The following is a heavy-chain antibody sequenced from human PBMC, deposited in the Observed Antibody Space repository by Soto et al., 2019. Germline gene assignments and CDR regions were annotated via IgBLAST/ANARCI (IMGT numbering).Heavy chain of an antibody. V-gene: IGHV3-30*18. CDR2: ISYDGSNK. J-gene: IGHJ1*01. Sequence: GGSLRLSCAASGFTFSSYGMHWVRQAPGKGLEWVAVISYDGSNKYYADSVKGRFTISRDNSKNTLYLQMNSLRAEDTAVYYCAKDYYDSSGYYSSRAEYFQHWGQGTLVTVSS. CDR1: GFTFSSYG. CDR3: AKDYYDSSGYYSSRAEYFQH. D-gene: IGHD3-22*01.